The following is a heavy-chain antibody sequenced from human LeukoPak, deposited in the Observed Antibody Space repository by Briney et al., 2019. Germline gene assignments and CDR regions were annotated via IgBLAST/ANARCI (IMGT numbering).Heavy chain of an antibody. CDR2: IYYSGST. CDR1: GGSISSSSYY. CDR3: ASRIFGVVTTYYFDY. D-gene: IGHD3-3*01. V-gene: IGHV4-39*01. J-gene: IGHJ4*02. Sequence: PSQTLSLTCAVSGGSISSSSYYWGWIRQPPGKGLEWIGSIYYSGSTYYNPSLKSRVTISVDTSKNQFSLKLSSVTAADTAVYYCASRIFGVVTTYYFDYWGQGTLVTVSS.